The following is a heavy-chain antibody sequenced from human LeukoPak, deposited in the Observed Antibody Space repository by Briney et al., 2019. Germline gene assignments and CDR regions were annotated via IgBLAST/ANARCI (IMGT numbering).Heavy chain of an antibody. Sequence: ASVNVSCKASGYTFTIYYLHWVRQAPGQGLEWMGIINPSGGSTTYAQKFQGRVTMTRDTSTSTVYMELSSLRSEDTAAYYCARAIEMGIAAYWGQGTLVTVSS. D-gene: IGHD6-13*01. J-gene: IGHJ4*02. CDR3: ARAIEMGIAAY. V-gene: IGHV1-46*01. CDR1: GYTFTIYY. CDR2: INPSGGST.